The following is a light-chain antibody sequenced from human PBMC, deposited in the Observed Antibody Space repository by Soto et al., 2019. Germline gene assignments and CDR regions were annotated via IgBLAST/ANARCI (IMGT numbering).Light chain of an antibody. Sequence: DIVMTQSPDSLAVSLGERATINCTSSQSVLYSSHNKNYLDWYQQTPGQPPKLLIYWASTRASGVPDRFSGSGSGTDFTLTISSLQAEDVAVYYCQQYDSTPLTFGGGTKVEIK. CDR2: WAS. CDR3: QQYDSTPLT. CDR1: QSVLYSSHNKNY. J-gene: IGKJ4*01. V-gene: IGKV4-1*01.